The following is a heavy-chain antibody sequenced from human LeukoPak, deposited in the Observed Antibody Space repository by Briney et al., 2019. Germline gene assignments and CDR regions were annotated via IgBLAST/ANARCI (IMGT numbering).Heavy chain of an antibody. Sequence: GGSLRLSCAASGFIFSSYTMSWVRQAPGRGPEWVSGISASGGSTYYVASVKGRFTISRDNSKNTVYLQMNSLRAEDTAVYYCAKNERLLLWFGELYYWGQGTLVTVSS. CDR1: GFIFSSYT. V-gene: IGHV3-23*01. CDR2: ISASGGST. J-gene: IGHJ4*02. D-gene: IGHD3-10*01. CDR3: AKNERLLLWFGELYY.